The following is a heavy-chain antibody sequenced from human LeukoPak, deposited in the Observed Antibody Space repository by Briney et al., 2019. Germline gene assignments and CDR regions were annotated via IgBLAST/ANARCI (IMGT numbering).Heavy chain of an antibody. Sequence: PSETLSLTCAVSGYSISSGYYWGWIRQPPGKGLEWIGSIYHSGSTYYNPSLKSRVTISVDTSKNQFSLKLSSVTAADTAVYYCARQIWLGESGYDYWGQGTLVTVSS. CDR2: IYHSGST. CDR3: ARQIWLGESGYDY. V-gene: IGHV4-38-2*01. CDR1: GYSISSGYY. D-gene: IGHD3-10*01. J-gene: IGHJ4*02.